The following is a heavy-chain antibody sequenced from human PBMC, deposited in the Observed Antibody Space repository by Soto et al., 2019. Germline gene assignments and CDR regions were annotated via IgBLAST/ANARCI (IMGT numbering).Heavy chain of an antibody. CDR2: ILVDGRT. D-gene: IGHD2-8*02. Sequence: EVQMLESGGDLAQPGGSLRLSCAASGFICSSYDMSWVRQAPGKGLEWVSTILVDGRTFYVDSVKGRFTISRDISKNTVYLQMNSLTAGDTALYYCAKATATGGGAFDICGQGTMVTVSS. J-gene: IGHJ3*02. V-gene: IGHV3-23*01. CDR1: GFICSSYD. CDR3: AKATATGGGAFDI.